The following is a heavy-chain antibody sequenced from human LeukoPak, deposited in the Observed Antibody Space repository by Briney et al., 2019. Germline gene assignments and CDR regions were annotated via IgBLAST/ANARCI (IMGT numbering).Heavy chain of an antibody. J-gene: IGHJ5*02. CDR1: GDSISSYF. CDR2: FHDSGSA. CDR3: ARDSHSVDTATRRGFDP. V-gene: IGHV4-59*01. D-gene: IGHD2-15*01. Sequence: PSETPSLACTVSGDSISSYFWSWIRQPPGKGLEWIGYFHDSGSANYNPSLKSRITMSVDTSKNQFSLKLRYVTAADTAVYYCARDSHSVDTATRRGFDPWGQGTLVTVSS.